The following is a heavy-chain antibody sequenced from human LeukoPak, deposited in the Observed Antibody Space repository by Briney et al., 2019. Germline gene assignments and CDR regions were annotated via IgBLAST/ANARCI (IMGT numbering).Heavy chain of an antibody. CDR3: ARGPTGYSSTGWFDP. Sequence: SETLSLTCTVSGGYISNYYWNWIRQSPGKGLEWIGYIYYSGSTNYNPSLKSRVTISLDRSRNQFSLKLRSVTAADTAVYYCARGPTGYSSTGWFDPWGQGTLVTVSS. CDR2: IYYSGST. J-gene: IGHJ5*02. V-gene: IGHV4-59*01. CDR1: GGYISNYY. D-gene: IGHD6-13*01.